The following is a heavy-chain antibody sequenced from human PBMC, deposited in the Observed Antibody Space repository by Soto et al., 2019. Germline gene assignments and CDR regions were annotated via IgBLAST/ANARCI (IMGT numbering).Heavy chain of an antibody. Sequence: PGGSLGFSCAAPGFSFDDYSMYLVLLTPGKGLECVSGISGNSGNIGYADSVKGRFTISRDNAKNSLYLQMDSLRAEDSGLYYCANDIGDHKHMAHRG. CDR3: ANDIGDHKHMAH. CDR1: GFSFDDYS. J-gene: IGHJ1*01. CDR2: ISGNSGNI. V-gene: IGHV3-9*01. D-gene: IGHD2-21*01.